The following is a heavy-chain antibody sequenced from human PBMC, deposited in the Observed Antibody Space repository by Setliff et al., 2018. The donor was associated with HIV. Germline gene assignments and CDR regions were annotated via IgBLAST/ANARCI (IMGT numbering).Heavy chain of an antibody. J-gene: IGHJ6*03. CDR3: AGHTRQLEFLEWLSPHYYHYYYMDV. Sequence: PGESLKISCKGSGYSFSTYWIGWVRQMPGKGLEWMGIIYPGDSDTTDSPSVQGQVTISADKSISTAYLQWSSLKASDNAMYYCAGHTRQLEFLEWLSPHYYHYYYMDVWGQGTTVTVSS. D-gene: IGHD3-3*01. V-gene: IGHV5-51*01. CDR2: IYPGDSDT. CDR1: GYSFSTYW.